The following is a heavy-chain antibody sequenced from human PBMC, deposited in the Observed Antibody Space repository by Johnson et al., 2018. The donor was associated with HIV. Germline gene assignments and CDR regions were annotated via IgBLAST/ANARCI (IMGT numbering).Heavy chain of an antibody. Sequence: QMQLVESGGGVVQPGRSLRLSCAASGFTFSSYGMHWVRQAPGKGLEWVAVIWYDGSNKYYSDSVQGRFTISRDNSKNTLYLQMNSLRAEDTAVYYCAKGLHIVVEGDAFDIWGQGTMVTVSS. V-gene: IGHV3-33*06. CDR3: AKGLHIVVEGDAFDI. D-gene: IGHD2-21*01. J-gene: IGHJ3*02. CDR2: IWYDGSNK. CDR1: GFTFSSYG.